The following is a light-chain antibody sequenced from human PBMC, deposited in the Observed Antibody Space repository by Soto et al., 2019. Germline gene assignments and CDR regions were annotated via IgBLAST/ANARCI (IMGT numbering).Light chain of an antibody. Sequence: EIVLTQSPGTLSLSPGERATLSCRASQSVSFSYLAWYQQKPGQAPRLLIYGASSRATDIPDRFSGSGSGTDFTLTISRLEPEDFAVYYCQQYGRSPLTFGGGTKVEIK. CDR2: GAS. CDR1: QSVSFSY. V-gene: IGKV3-20*01. CDR3: QQYGRSPLT. J-gene: IGKJ4*01.